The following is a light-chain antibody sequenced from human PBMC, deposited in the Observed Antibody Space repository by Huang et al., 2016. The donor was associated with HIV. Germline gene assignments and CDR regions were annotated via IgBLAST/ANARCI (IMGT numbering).Light chain of an antibody. CDR1: QSVSTNY. V-gene: IGKV3-20*01. Sequence: DIVLTQSPGTLSFSPGERAILFCRASQSVSTNYLAWYQQRPGQAPRLLIHGASNRATGIPDRFSGSGSGTDFTLTISRLEPEDSAVYYCQQYGNSLWTFGQGTKVEIK. CDR3: QQYGNSLWT. J-gene: IGKJ1*01. CDR2: GAS.